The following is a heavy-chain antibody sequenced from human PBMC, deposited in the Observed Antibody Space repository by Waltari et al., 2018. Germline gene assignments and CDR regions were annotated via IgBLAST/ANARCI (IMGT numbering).Heavy chain of an antibody. CDR2: INHAGYT. CDR1: GGSFRGYY. J-gene: IGHJ6*02. CDR3: VRLEDCTGPGGHCYSGDPFALDV. V-gene: IGHV4-34*02. D-gene: IGHD2-15*01. Sequence: QVQLQQWGAGLLQSSETLSLTCAVYGGSFRGYYWGWVPPPPGKGLEWIGEINHAGYTNHNPSLRSRVTMSADTSKSQFSLKLNSVTAADTAVYYCVRLEDCTGPGGHCYSGDPFALDVWGQGTTVTVSS.